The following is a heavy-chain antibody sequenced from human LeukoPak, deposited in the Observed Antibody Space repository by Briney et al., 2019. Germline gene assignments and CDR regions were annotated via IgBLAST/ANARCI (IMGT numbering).Heavy chain of an antibody. Sequence: PGGSLRLSCAASGLTFSSYGMHWVRQAPGKGLEWVAFIQYDGNIKYYIDSVKGRFTISRDNSKNTVYLQMNSLRPEDTAVYYCAKEVFRNYLFDYWGQGTLVTVSS. J-gene: IGHJ4*02. CDR3: AKEVFRNYLFDY. D-gene: IGHD1-7*01. CDR2: IQYDGNIK. CDR1: GLTFSSYG. V-gene: IGHV3-30*02.